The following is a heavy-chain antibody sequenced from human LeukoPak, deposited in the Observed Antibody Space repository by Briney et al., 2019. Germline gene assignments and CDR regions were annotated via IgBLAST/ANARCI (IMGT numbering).Heavy chain of an antibody. CDR1: GFTFSSYA. CDR2: ISYDGSNK. J-gene: IGHJ4*02. D-gene: IGHD1-26*01. V-gene: IGHV3-30*04. Sequence: GRSLRLSCAASGFTFSSYAMHWVRQAPGKGLEWVAVISYDGSNKYYADSVKGRFTISRDNSKNTLYLQMNSLRAEDTAVYYCAREVGATISDYWGQGTLVTVSS. CDR3: AREVGATISDY.